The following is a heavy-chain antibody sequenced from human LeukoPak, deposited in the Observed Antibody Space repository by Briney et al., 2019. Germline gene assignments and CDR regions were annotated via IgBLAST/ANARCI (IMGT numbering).Heavy chain of an antibody. V-gene: IGHV3-23*01. J-gene: IGHJ4*02. CDR2: ISGSGGST. Sequence: GGSLRLSCTASGFTFSTYAMSWVRQAPGKGLEWVSAISGSGGSTYYADSVKGRFTISRDNSKKTLYLQMNSLRAEDTAVYYCAKDDVPSNWGALGLFDYRGQGTLVTVSS. D-gene: IGHD7-27*01. CDR1: GFTFSTYA. CDR3: AKDDVPSNWGALGLFDY.